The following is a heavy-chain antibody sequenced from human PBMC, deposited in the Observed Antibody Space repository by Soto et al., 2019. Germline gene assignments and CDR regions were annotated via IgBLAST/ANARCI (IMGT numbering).Heavy chain of an antibody. J-gene: IGHJ4*02. CDR3: ARWSYLDY. CDR2: ISGSDGKT. Sequence: DVQLWESGGGLVQPGGSLRLSCAASGFSFGSYALSWVRQAPGKGLEWVSTISGSDGKTFYADSVKGRSSISRDTSQSTLYLQMNSLRADDTAMYYCARWSYLDYWGQGTRVTVSS. V-gene: IGHV3-23*01. D-gene: IGHD3-3*01. CDR1: GFSFGSYA.